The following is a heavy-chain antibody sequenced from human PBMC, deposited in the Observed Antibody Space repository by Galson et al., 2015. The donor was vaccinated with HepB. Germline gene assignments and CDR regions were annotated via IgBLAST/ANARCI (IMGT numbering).Heavy chain of an antibody. CDR2: ISSSSRFI. V-gene: IGHV3-21*01. D-gene: IGHD3-16*01. CDR1: GFTFSTYT. CDR3: AREGDGMDV. Sequence: SLRLSCAASGFTFSTYTINWVRQAPGKGLEWVSSISSSSRFIYYADSVKGRFTISRDNAKNSLYLQVSSLRAEDTAVYYCAREGDGMDVWGQGTTVTVSS. J-gene: IGHJ6*02.